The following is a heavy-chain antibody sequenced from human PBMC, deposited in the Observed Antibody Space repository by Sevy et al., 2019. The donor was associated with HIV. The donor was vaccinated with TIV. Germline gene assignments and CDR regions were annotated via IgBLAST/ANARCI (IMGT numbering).Heavy chain of an antibody. CDR1: GFTFADYS. D-gene: IGHD2-8*02. CDR3: SRGRSVVYNHGTGTWIPDH. Sequence: GGSLRLSCAASGFTFADYSMHWVRQAPGKGLEWVSVITWDGGSAYYAESVEGRFTISRDNSKDSLHLQMNSMRPDDTALYYCSRGRSVVYNHGTGTWIPDHWGPGTLVTVSS. V-gene: IGHV3-43D*03. CDR2: ITWDGGSA. J-gene: IGHJ5*02.